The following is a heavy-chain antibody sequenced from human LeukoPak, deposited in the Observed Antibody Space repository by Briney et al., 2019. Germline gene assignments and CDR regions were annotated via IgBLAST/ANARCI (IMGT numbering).Heavy chain of an antibody. V-gene: IGHV1-18*04. Sequence: ASVKVSCKASGYTFTSYYMHWVRQAPGQGLEWMGWITVNNGYTKYAQELQGRVTMTTDTSTSTAYMELRSLRSDDTAVYYCACGYPNYFDYWGQGTLVTVSS. D-gene: IGHD5-12*01. CDR2: ITVNNGYT. CDR1: GYTFTSYY. J-gene: IGHJ4*02. CDR3: ACGYPNYFDY.